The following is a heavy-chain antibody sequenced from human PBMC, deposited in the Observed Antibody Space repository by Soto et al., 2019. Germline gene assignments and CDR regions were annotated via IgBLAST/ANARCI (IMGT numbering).Heavy chain of an antibody. CDR1: GGSISSSSYY. CDR2: IYYSGST. J-gene: IGHJ4*02. CDR3: ARQQNPSDGTN. D-gene: IGHD6-13*01. V-gene: IGHV4-39*01. Sequence: PSETLSVTCTVSGGSISSSSYYWGWIRQPPGKGLEWIGSIYYSGSTYYNPSLKSRVTISVDTSKNQFSLKLSSVTAADTAVYYCARQQNPSDGTNRGQVPLVTVSS.